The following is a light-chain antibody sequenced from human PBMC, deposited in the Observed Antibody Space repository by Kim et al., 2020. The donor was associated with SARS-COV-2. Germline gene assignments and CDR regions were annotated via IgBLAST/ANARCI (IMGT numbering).Light chain of an antibody. V-gene: IGKV1-5*03. CDR2: KAS. Sequence: SASGGDRVPIPCRATESIGDWLAWYQQKPGKPTNLLIYKASNLESGVPSRFSGSGSGTEFTLTINSLQPEDFATYYCQQYHSHSYAFGQGTKLEI. CDR3: QQYHSHSYA. CDR1: ESIGDW. J-gene: IGKJ2*01.